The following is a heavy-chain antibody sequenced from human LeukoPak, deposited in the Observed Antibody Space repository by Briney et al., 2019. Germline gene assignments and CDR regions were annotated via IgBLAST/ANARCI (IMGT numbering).Heavy chain of an antibody. CDR1: GGSISSYY. J-gene: IGHJ6*03. Sequence: SETLSLTCTVSGGSISSYYWSWIRQPPGKGLEWIGYSYYSGSTNYNPSLKSRVTISVDTSKNQFSLKLSSVTAADTAVYYCARRGAYSYMDVWGKGTTVTVSS. CDR2: SYYSGST. CDR3: ARRGAYSYMDV. V-gene: IGHV4-59*08.